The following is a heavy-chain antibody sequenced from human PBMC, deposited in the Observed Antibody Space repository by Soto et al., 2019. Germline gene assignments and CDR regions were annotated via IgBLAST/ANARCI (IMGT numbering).Heavy chain of an antibody. CDR1: GFTFSSYA. V-gene: IGHV3-30-3*01. CDR3: ASTLDY. Sequence: QVQLVESGGGVVQPGRSLRLSCAASGFTFSSYAMYWVRQAPGKGLEWVAVISYDGSNKYYADSVKGRFTISRDNSKNTLYLQMNSLRAEDTAVYYCASTLDYWGQGTLVTVSS. CDR2: ISYDGSNK. J-gene: IGHJ4*02.